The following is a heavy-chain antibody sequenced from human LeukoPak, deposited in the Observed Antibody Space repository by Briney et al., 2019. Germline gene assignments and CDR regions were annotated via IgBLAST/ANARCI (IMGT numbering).Heavy chain of an antibody. CDR2: ISGSGGST. V-gene: IGHV3-23*01. D-gene: IGHD3-9*01. J-gene: IGHJ4*02. CDR3: AKDDYDILTGYYSIDY. CDR1: GFTFSSYA. Sequence: GGSLRLXCAASGFTFSSYAMSWDRQAPGKGLEWVSAISGSGGSTYYADSVKGRFTISRDNSKNTLYLQMNSLRAEDTAVYYCAKDDYDILTGYYSIDYWGQGTLVTVSS.